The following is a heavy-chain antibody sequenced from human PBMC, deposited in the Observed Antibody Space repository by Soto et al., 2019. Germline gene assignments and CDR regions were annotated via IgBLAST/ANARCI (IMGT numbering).Heavy chain of an antibody. V-gene: IGHV3-23*01. CDR2: ISAGGGTT. CDR3: AKRLIYHSAWYYFDY. CDR1: GFSFSSYA. Sequence: GGSLRLSCAASGFSFSSYAMSWVRQAPGKGLEWVSTISAGGGTTYYADSVKGRFTISRDNSENTLYLQMNSLRAEDTAVYYCAKRLIYHSAWYYFDYWGQGTLVTVSS. J-gene: IGHJ4*02. D-gene: IGHD6-19*01.